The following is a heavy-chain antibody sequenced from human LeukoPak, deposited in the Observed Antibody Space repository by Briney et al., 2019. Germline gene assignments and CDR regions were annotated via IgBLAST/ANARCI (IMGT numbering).Heavy chain of an antibody. J-gene: IGHJ4*02. Sequence: SSDKVPYKATGVTFSSYYIRWVRQPHGPLLDTIAILLPIFGTANYAQKFQGRVTITADESTSTAYMELSSLRSEDTAVYYCARLGPEYYDSSGYPMGYWGQGTLVTVSS. V-gene: IGHV1-69*13. CDR2: LLPIFGTA. CDR1: GVTFSSYY. CDR3: ARLGPEYYDSSGYPMGY. D-gene: IGHD3-22*01.